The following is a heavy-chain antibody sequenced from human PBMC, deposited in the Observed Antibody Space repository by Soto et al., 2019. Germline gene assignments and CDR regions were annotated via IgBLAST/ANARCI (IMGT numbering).Heavy chain of an antibody. Sequence: PGGSLRLSCAASGFTFSDYYMSWIRQAPGEGLEWVSYISSSGSTIYYADSVKGRFTISRDNAKNSLYLQMNSLRAEDTAVYYCARVYGNYVNWFDPWGQGTLVTVSS. CDR3: ARVYGNYVNWFDP. CDR2: ISSSGSTI. D-gene: IGHD1-7*01. J-gene: IGHJ5*02. V-gene: IGHV3-11*01. CDR1: GFTFSDYY.